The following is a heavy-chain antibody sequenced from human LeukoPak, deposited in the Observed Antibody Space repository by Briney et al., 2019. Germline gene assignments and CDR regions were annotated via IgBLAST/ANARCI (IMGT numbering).Heavy chain of an antibody. D-gene: IGHD2-2*01. CDR1: GGSISSGSYY. V-gene: IGHV4-61*02. CDR2: IYTSGST. CDR3: ARVINRYCSSTSCYRFYGTFDI. J-gene: IGHJ3*02. Sequence: SETLSLTCTVSGGSISSGSYYWSWIRQPAGKGLEWIGRIYTSGSTNYNPSLKSRVTISVDRSKNQFSLKLSSVTAADTAVYYCARVINRYCSSTSCYRFYGTFDIWGQGTMVTVSS.